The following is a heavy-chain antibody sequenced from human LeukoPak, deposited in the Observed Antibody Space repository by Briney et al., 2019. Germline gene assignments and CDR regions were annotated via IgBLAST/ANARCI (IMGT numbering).Heavy chain of an antibody. V-gene: IGHV1-69*13. CDR1: GGTFISYA. Sequence: SVKVSCKASGGTFISYAISWVRQAPGQGLEWMGGIIPIFRTANYAQNFQGRVTLTADESTGTAYMELSSLRSEDTAVYYCARVGVPAANSLYYYYYYMDVWGKGTTVTVSS. CDR2: IIPIFRTA. CDR3: ARVGVPAANSLYYYYYYMDV. D-gene: IGHD2-2*01. J-gene: IGHJ6*03.